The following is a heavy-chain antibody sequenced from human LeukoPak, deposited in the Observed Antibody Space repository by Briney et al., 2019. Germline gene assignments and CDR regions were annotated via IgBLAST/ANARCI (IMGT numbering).Heavy chain of an antibody. J-gene: IGHJ4*02. CDR2: INNGDTT. V-gene: IGHV3-66*01. Sequence: PGGSLRLSCAASGFTDNTNDMSWVRQAPGKGLEWVSIINNGDTTYYADSVKGGFTISRDDSKNTLYLQVNSLRVEDTAVYYCTRSTAWSRLDYWGPGTLVTVSS. CDR3: TRSTAWSRLDY. D-gene: IGHD1-1*01. CDR1: GFTDNTND.